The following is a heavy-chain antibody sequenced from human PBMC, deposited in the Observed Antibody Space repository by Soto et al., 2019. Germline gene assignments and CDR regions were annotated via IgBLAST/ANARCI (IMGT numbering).Heavy chain of an antibody. CDR3: ATHRRLLRTPDYFDY. J-gene: IGHJ4*02. V-gene: IGHV3-23*01. Sequence: PGGSLRLSCAASGFTFSAYAMSWVRQAPGKGLEWVSAISDSGGDTNYADSVKGRFTISRDNSKNTLYLQMNSLRAEDTAVYYCATHRRLLRTPDYFDYWGQGTRVTVS. CDR2: ISDSGGDT. CDR1: GFTFSAYA.